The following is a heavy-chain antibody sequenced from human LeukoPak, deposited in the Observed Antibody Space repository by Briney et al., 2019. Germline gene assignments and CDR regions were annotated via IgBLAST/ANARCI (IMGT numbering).Heavy chain of an antibody. CDR1: GLTFSNYA. CDR3: AKGTRITLSPFDY. Sequence: GGSLRLSCEASGLTFSNYAMNWVRQAPGKGLEWVSVMSGSGGSTYYADSVKGRFTSLRDNSKNTLYLQTNSLRAEDTAVYYCAKGTRITLSPFDYWGQGTLVTVSS. J-gene: IGHJ4*02. CDR2: MSGSGGST. D-gene: IGHD3-10*01. V-gene: IGHV3-23*01.